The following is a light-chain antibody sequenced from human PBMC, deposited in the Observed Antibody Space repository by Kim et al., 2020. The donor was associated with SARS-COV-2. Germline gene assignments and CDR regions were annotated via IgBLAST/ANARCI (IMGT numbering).Light chain of an antibody. Sequence: AVQLTCTLSSGHSRYTIAWHQQQPEKGPRYLMKLNTDGSHSKGDGIPDRFSGSSSGAERYLTISSLQSEDEADYYCQTWGTGIVVFGGGTQLTVL. CDR2: LNTDGSH. V-gene: IGLV4-69*01. CDR3: QTWGTGIVV. J-gene: IGLJ2*01. CDR1: SGHSRYT.